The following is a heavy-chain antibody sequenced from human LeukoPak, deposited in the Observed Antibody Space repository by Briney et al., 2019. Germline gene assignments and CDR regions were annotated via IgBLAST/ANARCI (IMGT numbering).Heavy chain of an antibody. J-gene: IGHJ6*02. CDR3: ARDSYSSSWTLYYYYYYGMDV. CDR1: GFTFNGYG. CDR2: ISSISSTI. D-gene: IGHD6-13*01. Sequence: GGSLRLSCAASGFTFNGYGMNWVRQAPGKGLEWVSYISSISSTIYYSDSVKGRFTISRDNAKNSLYLQMNSLRAEDTAVYYCARDSYSSSWTLYYYYYYGMDVWGQGTTVTVSS. V-gene: IGHV3-48*01.